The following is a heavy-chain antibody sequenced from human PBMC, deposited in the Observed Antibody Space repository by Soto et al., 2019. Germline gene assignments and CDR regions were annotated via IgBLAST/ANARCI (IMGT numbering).Heavy chain of an antibody. CDR1: GASVSSGNYY. CDR3: ARGSGSYYAY. D-gene: IGHD1-26*01. Sequence: QVQLQESGPGLVKPSETLSLTCTVSGASVSSGNYYWSWIRQPPGKGLECIGYISYSGSTNYHPSRQSRFTLSIGTSKNQFSRKLSSVTAADTAVYYCARGSGSYYAYWGQGTLVTVSS. J-gene: IGHJ4*02. CDR2: ISYSGST. V-gene: IGHV4-61*01.